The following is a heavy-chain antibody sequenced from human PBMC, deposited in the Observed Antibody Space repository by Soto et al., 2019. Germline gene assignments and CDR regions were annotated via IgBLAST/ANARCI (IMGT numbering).Heavy chain of an antibody. Sequence: QVQLVQSGAEVKKPGSSVKVSCKASVGTFRSYSISWVRQAPGQGLEWMGGLIPIFDITNYAQKFQGRVTITADESTSTAYMELSSLGSDDTAVYYCARPDEGGYSSNHHYYYALDVWGQGPTVTV. V-gene: IGHV1-69*01. J-gene: IGHJ6*02. CDR2: LIPIFDIT. D-gene: IGHD3-22*01. CDR1: VGTFRSYS. CDR3: ARPDEGGYSSNHHYYYALDV.